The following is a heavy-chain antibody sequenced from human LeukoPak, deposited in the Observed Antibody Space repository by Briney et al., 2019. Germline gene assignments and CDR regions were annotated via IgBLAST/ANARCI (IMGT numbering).Heavy chain of an antibody. J-gene: IGHJ4*02. CDR3: ARDRSPIIAAAGPYFDY. CDR2: ISSSGSTI. D-gene: IGHD6-13*01. CDR1: GFTFSDYY. Sequence: GGSLRLSCAASGFTFSDYYMSWIRQAPGKGLEWVSYISSSGSTIYYADSVKGRFTISRDNAKNSLYLQMNSLRAEDTAVYYCARDRSPIIAAAGPYFDYWGQGTLVTASS. V-gene: IGHV3-11*01.